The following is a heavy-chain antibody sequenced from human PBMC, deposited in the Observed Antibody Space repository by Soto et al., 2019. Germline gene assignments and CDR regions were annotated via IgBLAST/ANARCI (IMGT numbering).Heavy chain of an antibody. CDR1: GGSFSGYY. CDR3: ARGRWYYYYYYMDV. CDR2: INHSGST. V-gene: IGHV4-34*01. Sequence: SETLSLTCAVYGGSFSGYYWSWIRQPPWKGLEWIGEINHSGSTNYNPSLKSRVTISVDTSKNQFSLKLSSVTAADTAVYYCARGRWYYYYYYMDVWGKGTTVTVSS. J-gene: IGHJ6*03. D-gene: IGHD6-13*01.